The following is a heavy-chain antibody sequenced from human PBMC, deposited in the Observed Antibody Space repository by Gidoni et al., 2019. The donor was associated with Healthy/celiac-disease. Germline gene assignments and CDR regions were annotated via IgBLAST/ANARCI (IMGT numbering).Heavy chain of an antibody. CDR1: GGTFSSYA. V-gene: IGHV1-69*04. J-gene: IGHJ5*02. Sequence: QVQLVQSGAEVTKPGSSVKVYCKASGGTFSSYAISWVRQAPGQGLEWMGRIIPILGIANYAQKFQGRVTITADKSTSTAYMELSSLRSEDTAVYYCAKDQEQQFDPWGQGTLVTVSS. CDR3: AKDQEQQFDP. CDR2: IIPILGIA. D-gene: IGHD6-13*01.